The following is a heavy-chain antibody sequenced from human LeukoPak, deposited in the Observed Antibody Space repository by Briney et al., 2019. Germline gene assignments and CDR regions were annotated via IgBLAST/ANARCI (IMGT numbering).Heavy chain of an antibody. CDR1: GFTFSSFS. Sequence: GGSLRLSCEVSGFTFSSFSMSWVRQAPGKGLEWVSDISGSGTNTHYADSVKGRFTISRDNFKNTLYVQMNSLRAEDTAVYYCPKGLASDVWLGHDRWGQGTLVTVSS. CDR3: PKGLASDVWLGHDR. D-gene: IGHD5-12*01. V-gene: IGHV3-23*01. J-gene: IGHJ5*02. CDR2: ISGSGTNT.